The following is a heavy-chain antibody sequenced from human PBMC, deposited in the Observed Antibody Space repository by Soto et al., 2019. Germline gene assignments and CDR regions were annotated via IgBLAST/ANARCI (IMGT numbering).Heavy chain of an antibody. D-gene: IGHD5-12*01. Sequence: GGSLRLSCAASGFTFSSYGMHWVRQAPGKGLEWVAVIWYDGSNKYYADSVKGRFTISRDNSKNTLYLQMNSLRAEDTAVYYCARDRVPVEMATFYFDYWGQGTLVTVSS. CDR2: IWYDGSNK. CDR3: ARDRVPVEMATFYFDY. J-gene: IGHJ4*02. CDR1: GFTFSSYG. V-gene: IGHV3-33*01.